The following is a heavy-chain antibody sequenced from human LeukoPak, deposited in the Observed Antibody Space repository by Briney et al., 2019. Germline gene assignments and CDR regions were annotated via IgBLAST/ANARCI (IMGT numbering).Heavy chain of an antibody. CDR3: AYTGYSSE. Sequence: TPSQTLSLTCTVSGGSISSGGYYWSWIRQPPGKGLEWIGYIYHSGSTYYNPSLKSRVTISVDRSKNQFSLKLSSVTAADTAVYYCAYTGYSSEGGQGTLVTVSS. V-gene: IGHV4-30-2*01. D-gene: IGHD2-2*02. CDR1: GGSISSGGYY. J-gene: IGHJ4*02. CDR2: IYHSGST.